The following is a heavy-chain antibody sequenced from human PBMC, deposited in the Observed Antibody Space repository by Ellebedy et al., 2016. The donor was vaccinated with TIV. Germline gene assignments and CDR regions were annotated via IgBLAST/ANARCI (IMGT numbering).Heavy chain of an antibody. CDR2: ISGSGGST. CDR3: AKEEEATVTSGYYGMDV. D-gene: IGHD4-17*01. J-gene: IGHJ6*02. V-gene: IGHV3-23*01. Sequence: GGSLRLSXAASGFTFSSYAMSWVRQAPGKGLEWVSAISGSGGSTYYADSVKGRFTISRDNSKNTLYLQMNSLRAEDTAVYYCAKEEEATVTSGYYGMDVWGQGTTVTVSS. CDR1: GFTFSSYA.